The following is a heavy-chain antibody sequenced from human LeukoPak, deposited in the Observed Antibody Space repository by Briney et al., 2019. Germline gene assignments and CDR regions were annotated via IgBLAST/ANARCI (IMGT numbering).Heavy chain of an antibody. Sequence: GGSLRLSCAPSGFTFSSYAMSSVRQAPGKGLEWVSAISGSGGSTYYADSVKGRFTISRDNSKNTLYLQMNSLRAEDTAVYYCATPYDYDFWSGYSSFDYWGQGTLVTVSS. J-gene: IGHJ4*02. D-gene: IGHD3-3*01. V-gene: IGHV3-23*01. CDR2: ISGSGGST. CDR1: GFTFSSYA. CDR3: ATPYDYDFWSGYSSFDY.